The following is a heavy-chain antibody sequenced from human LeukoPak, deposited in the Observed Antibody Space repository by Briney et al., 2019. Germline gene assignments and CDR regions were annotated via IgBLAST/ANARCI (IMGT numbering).Heavy chain of an antibody. CDR2: IWSDGTNK. V-gene: IGHV3-33*01. J-gene: IGHJ6*02. D-gene: IGHD4-17*01. CDR1: GFTVRNYD. CDR3: ARNLAAYGDYYFMDV. Sequence: GGSLRLSCAVSGFTVRNYDMQWVRQAPGKGLEWVATIWSDGTNKKFADFVKGRFTMSRDESRETIYLQMKSQRAEDTAEYFCARNLAAYGDYYFMDVWGQGTTVIVSS.